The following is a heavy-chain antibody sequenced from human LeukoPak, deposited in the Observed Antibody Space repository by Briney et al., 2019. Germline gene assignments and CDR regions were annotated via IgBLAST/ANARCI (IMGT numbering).Heavy chain of an antibody. CDR3: ARLSDSSTYGAFDL. Sequence: GGSLRLSCAASGFTVSKNYMGWVRQAPGKGLEWVSILYSGGSAYLPDSVKGRFTISRDNSRNSLFLQMDSLSPEDTAVYYRARLSDSSTYGAFDLWGHGTMVTVSS. CDR1: GFTVSKNY. V-gene: IGHV3-66*02. D-gene: IGHD2/OR15-2a*01. J-gene: IGHJ3*01. CDR2: LYSGGSA.